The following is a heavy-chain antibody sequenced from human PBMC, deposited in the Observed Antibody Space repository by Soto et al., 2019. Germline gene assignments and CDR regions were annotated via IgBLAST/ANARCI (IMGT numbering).Heavy chain of an antibody. J-gene: IGHJ5*02. V-gene: IGHV4-31*03. CDR3: ARESPVYWFDA. CDR1: GGSISSGGYY. CDR2: IYHSGST. Sequence: SETLSLTCTVSGGSISSGGYYWSWIRQHPGKGLGWIGYIYHSGSTYYNTSLKSRVTISVDTSKNQFSLKLSSVTAADTAVYYCARESPVYWFDAWGQGTLVTVSS.